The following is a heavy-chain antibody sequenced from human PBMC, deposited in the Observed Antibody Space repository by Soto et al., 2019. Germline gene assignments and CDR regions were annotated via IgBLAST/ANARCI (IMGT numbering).Heavy chain of an antibody. J-gene: IGHJ6*02. Sequence: GGSLRLSCAASGFTFSSYAMSWVRQAPGKGLEWVSAISGSGGSTYYADSVKGRFTISRDNSKNTLYLQMNSLRAEDTAVYYCAKRLEVTTPYTPIYYYYYGMDVWGQGTTVTVSS. CDR3: AKRLEVTTPYTPIYYYYYGMDV. CDR1: GFTFSSYA. CDR2: ISGSGGST. V-gene: IGHV3-23*01. D-gene: IGHD4-4*01.